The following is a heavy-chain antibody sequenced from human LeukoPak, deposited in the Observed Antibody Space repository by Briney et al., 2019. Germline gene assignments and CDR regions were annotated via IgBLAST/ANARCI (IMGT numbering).Heavy chain of an antibody. D-gene: IGHD5-18*01. V-gene: IGHV3-9*01. J-gene: IGHJ5*02. CDR2: ISWNSGNI. CDR3: AKGLDFGYSYALGPDQ. Sequence: PGGSLRLSCAVSGFTFDDYAMHWVRQAPGKGLEWVSGISWNSGNIGYADSVKGRFTISRDNAKNSLYLQMNSLRTEDTALYYCAKGLDFGYSYALGPDQWGQGTLVIVSS. CDR1: GFTFDDYA.